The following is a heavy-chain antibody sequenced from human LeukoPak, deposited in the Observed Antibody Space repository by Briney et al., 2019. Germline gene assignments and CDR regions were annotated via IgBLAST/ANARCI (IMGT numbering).Heavy chain of an antibody. V-gene: IGHV4-59*01. CDR2: ISYSGNT. J-gene: IGHJ4*02. CDR3: ARDYYDSSGQEDY. D-gene: IGHD3-22*01. CDR1: GGSISNYY. Sequence: SETLSLTCTVSGGSISNYYWTWIRQPPGKGLEWIGFISYSGNTNYNPSLKSRVTISLDTSKNQFSLKLISVTAADTAVYYCARDYYDSSGQEDYWGQGTLVTVSS.